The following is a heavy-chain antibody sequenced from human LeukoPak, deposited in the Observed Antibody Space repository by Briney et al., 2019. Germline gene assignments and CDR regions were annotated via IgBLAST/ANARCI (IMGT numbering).Heavy chain of an antibody. V-gene: IGHV4-61*02. D-gene: IGHD2-15*01. CDR2: IYTSGST. Sequence: SETLSLTCTVSGGSISSGSYYWSWIRQPAGKGLEWIGRIYTSGSTNYNPSLKSRVTISVDTSKNQFSLKLSSVTAADTAVYYCARGWRPFDPWGQGTLVTVSS. CDR1: GGSISSGSYY. J-gene: IGHJ5*02. CDR3: ARGWRPFDP.